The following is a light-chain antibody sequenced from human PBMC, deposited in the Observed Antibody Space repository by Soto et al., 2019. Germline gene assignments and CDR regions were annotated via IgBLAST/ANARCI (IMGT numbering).Light chain of an antibody. V-gene: IGLV2-14*01. CDR1: SSDVGGYNH. CDR3: NSYTSSSSYV. Sequence: LTQPASVSGSPGQSITISCTGTSSDVGGYNHVSWYQQHPGKAPKLMIYDVSNRPSGVSNRFSGSKSGNTASLTISGLQAEDEADYYCNSYTSSSSYVFGTGTKGTVL. J-gene: IGLJ1*01. CDR2: DVS.